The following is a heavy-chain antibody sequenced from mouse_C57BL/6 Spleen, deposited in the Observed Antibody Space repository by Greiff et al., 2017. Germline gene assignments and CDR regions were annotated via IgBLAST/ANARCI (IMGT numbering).Heavy chain of an antibody. CDR1: GYTFTSYW. CDR3: AIHYGSSSYAMDY. J-gene: IGHJ4*01. V-gene: IGHV1-74*01. Sequence: QVQLQQPGAELVKPGASVKVSCKASGYTFTSYWMHWVKQRPGQGLEWIGRIHPSDSDTNYNQKFKGKATLTVDNSYSTAYMQLSSLTSEDSAVYYCAIHYGSSSYAMDYWGQGTSVTVSS. D-gene: IGHD1-1*01. CDR2: IHPSDSDT.